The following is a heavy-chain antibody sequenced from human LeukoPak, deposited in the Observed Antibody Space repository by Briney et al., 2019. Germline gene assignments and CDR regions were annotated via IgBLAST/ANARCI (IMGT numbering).Heavy chain of an antibody. V-gene: IGHV4-59*01. CDR1: GXTINSYY. Sequence: SETLSLTCTVSGXTINSYYWNWIRQPPGKGLEWIGYISYSGSTNYNPSLKSRLTISLDTSKSQFFLKLSSVTAADTALYYCARGNANWGQGTLVTVSS. CDR2: ISYSGST. J-gene: IGHJ4*02. CDR3: ARGNAN.